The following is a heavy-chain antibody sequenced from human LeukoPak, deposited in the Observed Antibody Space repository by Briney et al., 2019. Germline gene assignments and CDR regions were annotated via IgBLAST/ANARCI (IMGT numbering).Heavy chain of an antibody. J-gene: IGHJ3*02. CDR3: ARMGLGYAFDI. D-gene: IGHD5-18*01. Sequence: GGSLRLSCAASGFTFSSYWMSWVRQAPGKGLEWVANIKQDGSEKYYVDSVKGRFTISRDNAKNSLYLQMNSLRAEDTALYYCARMGLGYAFDIWGQGTMVTVSS. V-gene: IGHV3-7*01. CDR1: GFTFSSYW. CDR2: IKQDGSEK.